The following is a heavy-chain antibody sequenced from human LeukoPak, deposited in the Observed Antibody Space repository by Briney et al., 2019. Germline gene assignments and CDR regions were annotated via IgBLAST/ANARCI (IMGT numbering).Heavy chain of an antibody. D-gene: IGHD1-26*01. CDR1: GGSISSYY. J-gene: IGHJ4*02. CDR2: IYYSGST. V-gene: IGHV4-59*08. Sequence: SETLSLTCTVSGGSISSYYWSWIRQPPGKGLEWIGYIYYSGSTNYNPSLKSRVTISVDTSKNQFSLKLSPVTAADTAVYYCARHGGGSYRHEYDYWGQGTLVTVSS. CDR3: ARHGGGSYRHEYDY.